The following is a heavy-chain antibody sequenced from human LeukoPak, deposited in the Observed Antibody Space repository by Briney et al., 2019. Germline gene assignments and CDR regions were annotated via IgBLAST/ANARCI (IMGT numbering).Heavy chain of an antibody. V-gene: IGHV3-23*01. D-gene: IGHD2-2*01. CDR3: AKSEDIVVVPAGFYFDY. CDR1: RFTFSSYA. CDR2: ISGSGGST. J-gene: IGHJ4*02. Sequence: PGGSLRLSCEASRFTFSSYAMSWVRQAPGKGLEWVSAISGSGGSTYYADSVKGRFTISRDNSKNTLYLQMNSLRAEDTAVYYCAKSEDIVVVPAGFYFDYWGQGILVTVSS.